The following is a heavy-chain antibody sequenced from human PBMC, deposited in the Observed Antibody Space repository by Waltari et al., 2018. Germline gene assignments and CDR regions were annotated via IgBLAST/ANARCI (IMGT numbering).Heavy chain of an antibody. D-gene: IGHD3-10*01. CDR1: GGSIRSRRYY. V-gene: IGHV4-39*01. CDR3: ADGEYYYGSGSAMDV. CDR2: IYYSGST. Sequence: QLQLQESGPGLAKPAETLSLTCPVSGGSIRSRRYYVVMIRRPPGKGLEWIGSIYYSGSTYYNPSLKSRVTISVDTSKNQFSLKLSSVTAADTAVYYCADGEYYYGSGSAMDVWGQGTTVTVSS. J-gene: IGHJ6*02.